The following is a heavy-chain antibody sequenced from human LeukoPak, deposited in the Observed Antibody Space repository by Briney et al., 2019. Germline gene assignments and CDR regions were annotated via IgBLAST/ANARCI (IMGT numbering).Heavy chain of an antibody. CDR3: LPTYYYDSSGYY. CDR2: IRSKANSYAT. CDR1: GFTFSGSA. D-gene: IGHD3-22*01. J-gene: IGHJ4*02. Sequence: GGSLRLSCAASGFTFSGSAMHWVRQASGKGLEWVGRIRSKANSYATAHAASVKGRFTISRDDSKNTAYLQMNSLKTEDTAVYYCLPTYYYDSSGYYWGQGTLVTVSS. V-gene: IGHV3-73*01.